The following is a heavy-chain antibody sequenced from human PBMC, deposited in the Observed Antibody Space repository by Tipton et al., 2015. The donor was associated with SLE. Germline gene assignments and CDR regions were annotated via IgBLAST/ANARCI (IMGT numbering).Heavy chain of an antibody. J-gene: IGHJ4*02. CDR1: GDSISSGGYS. CDR3: ARGRGSSSSGHY. D-gene: IGHD6-6*01. Sequence: TLSLTCAVSGDSISSGGYSWSWIRQPPGKGLEWIGFLYPSGSTYYNPSLKSRVTISVHRSKNQLSLRLNSVTAADTAVYYCARGRGSSSSGHYWGQGTLVTVSS. V-gene: IGHV4-30-2*01. CDR2: LYPSGST.